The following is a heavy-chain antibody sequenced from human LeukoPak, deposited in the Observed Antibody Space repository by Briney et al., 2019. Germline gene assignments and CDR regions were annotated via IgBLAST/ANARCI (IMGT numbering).Heavy chain of an antibody. D-gene: IGHD2-2*01. J-gene: IGHJ3*01. V-gene: IGHV3-53*01. CDR1: GFTVSSDY. Sequence: GGSLRLSCAASGFTVSSDYMSWVRQASGKGLEWVSVIYSGGRTYYEDSVKGRFTISRDNSKNTLSLQMNSLRAEDTAVYYCARYCSDISCYSFDVWGQGTMVTVSS. CDR3: ARYCSDISCYSFDV. CDR2: IYSGGRT.